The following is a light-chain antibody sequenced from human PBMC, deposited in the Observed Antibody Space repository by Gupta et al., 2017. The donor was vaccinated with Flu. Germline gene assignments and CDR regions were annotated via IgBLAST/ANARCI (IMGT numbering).Light chain of an antibody. CDR2: ENN. V-gene: IGLV1-51*02. CDR1: SSNIEYNY. Sequence: QTVLTHPPSVSAASGQKVPIPCSGISSNIEYNYVSWYQPLPRTAPQLLIYENNRRPSGIADRFPGSKSVSSATLGNTGLQTGDEADYYCGTRESSLSAWVFGGGTKLTVL. CDR3: GTRESSLSAWV. J-gene: IGLJ3*02.